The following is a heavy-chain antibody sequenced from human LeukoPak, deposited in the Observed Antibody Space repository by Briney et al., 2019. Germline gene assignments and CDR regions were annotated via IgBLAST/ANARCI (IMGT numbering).Heavy chain of an antibody. CDR3: ARDRGIAAAGANYWYFDL. V-gene: IGHV3-23*01. D-gene: IGHD6-13*01. CDR1: GFTFSSYA. J-gene: IGHJ2*01. Sequence: GGSLRLSCAASGFTFSSYAMSWVRQAPGKGLEWVSAISGSGGSTYYADSVKGRFTISRDNSKNTLYLQMNSLRAEDTAVYYCARDRGIAAAGANYWYFDLWGRGTLVTVSS. CDR2: ISGSGGST.